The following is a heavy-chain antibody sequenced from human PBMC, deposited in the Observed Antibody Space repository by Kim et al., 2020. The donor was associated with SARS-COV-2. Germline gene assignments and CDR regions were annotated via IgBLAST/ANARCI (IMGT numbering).Heavy chain of an antibody. CDR2: IYYSGST. V-gene: IGHV4-59*01. CDR3: ARVMSTATFDY. Sequence: SETLSLTCTVSGGSISSYYWSWIRQPPGKGLEWIGYIYYSGSTNYNPSLKSRVTISVDTSKNQFSLKLSSVTAADTAMYYCARVMSTATFDYWGQGTLVTVSS. CDR1: GGSISSYY. D-gene: IGHD6-25*01. J-gene: IGHJ4*02.